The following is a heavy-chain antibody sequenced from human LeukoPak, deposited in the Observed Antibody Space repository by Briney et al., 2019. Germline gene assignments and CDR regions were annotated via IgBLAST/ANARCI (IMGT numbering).Heavy chain of an antibody. Sequence: PGGSLRLSCAASGFTVSSNYMSWVRQAPGKGLEWVSVIYSGGSTYYADSVKGRFTISRDNSKNTLYLQMNSLRAEDTAVYYCARGNHSAPFDYWGQGTLVTVSS. CDR1: GFTVSSNY. CDR2: IYSGGST. V-gene: IGHV3-53*01. D-gene: IGHD1-14*01. CDR3: ARGNHSAPFDY. J-gene: IGHJ4*02.